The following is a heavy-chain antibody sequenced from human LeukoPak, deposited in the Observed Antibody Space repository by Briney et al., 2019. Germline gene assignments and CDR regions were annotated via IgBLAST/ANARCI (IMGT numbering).Heavy chain of an antibody. CDR3: ARSLVGAKGHFDY. J-gene: IGHJ4*02. CDR2: INPSGGST. CDR1: GYTFTSYY. D-gene: IGHD1-26*01. V-gene: IGHV1-46*01. Sequence: ASVKVSCKASGYTFTSYYMHWVRTAPGQGLEWMGIINPSGGSTSYAQKFQGRVTMTRDTPTSTVYMELSSLRSEDTAVYYCARSLVGAKGHFDYWGQGTLVTVSS.